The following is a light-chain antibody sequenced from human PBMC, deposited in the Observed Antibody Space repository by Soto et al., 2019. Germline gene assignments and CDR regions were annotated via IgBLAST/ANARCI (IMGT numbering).Light chain of an antibody. CDR3: QQRRNWPIT. Sequence: EIVLTQSPATLSLSPGERATLSCRASQSLTSYLAWYQQKPGQAPRLLNYDPSNRATGIPARFSGSGSGTDYTLTISRLEPEDFAVYYCQQRRNWPITFGGGTKVEIK. V-gene: IGKV3-11*01. CDR1: QSLTSY. J-gene: IGKJ4*01. CDR2: DPS.